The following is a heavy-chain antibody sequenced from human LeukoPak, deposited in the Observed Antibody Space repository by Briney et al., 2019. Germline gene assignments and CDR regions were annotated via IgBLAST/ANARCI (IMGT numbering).Heavy chain of an antibody. D-gene: IGHD2-2*01. CDR1: GFTFDDYA. Sequence: ALRLSCAASGFTFDDYAMHWVRQAPGKGLEWVSGISWNSRSIGYVDSVKGRFTISRDNAKNSLYLQMNSLRAEDTAVYYCATYSSSNGREFQYWGQGTLVTVSS. V-gene: IGHV3-9*01. CDR2: ISWNSRSI. J-gene: IGHJ1*01. CDR3: ATYSSSNGREFQY.